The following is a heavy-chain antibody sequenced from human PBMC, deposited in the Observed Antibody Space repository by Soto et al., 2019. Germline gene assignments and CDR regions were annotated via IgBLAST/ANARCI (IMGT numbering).Heavy chain of an antibody. CDR2: VGRSGTT. CDR1: GFAFTTFA. CDR3: TRVAREADGATYYMDV. D-gene: IGHD1-26*01. V-gene: IGHV3-23*01. J-gene: IGHJ6*03. Sequence: PGGSLRLSCAASGFAFTTFAMRWVRQTPGKGLEWVSAVGRSGTTYYADSVKGRFTISRDNSKNTVFLQMNGLGAEDAGVYYCTRVAREADGATYYMDVWGSGTTVTVSS.